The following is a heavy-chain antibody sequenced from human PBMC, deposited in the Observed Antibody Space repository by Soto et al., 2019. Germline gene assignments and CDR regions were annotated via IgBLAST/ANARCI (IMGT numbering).Heavy chain of an antibody. Sequence: QVQLVESGGGLVKPGGSLRLSCAVSGFTFSDYYMTWIRQAPGKGLEWVSYISNSTSHTNYADSVNGRFTISRDNAKNSLFLQMNSLRAKHTAVYYCARSRGAAADYFASWGQGTLVTVSS. V-gene: IGHV3-11*05. CDR3: ARSRGAAADYFAS. CDR2: ISNSTSHT. D-gene: IGHD6-13*01. CDR1: GFTFSDYY. J-gene: IGHJ4*02.